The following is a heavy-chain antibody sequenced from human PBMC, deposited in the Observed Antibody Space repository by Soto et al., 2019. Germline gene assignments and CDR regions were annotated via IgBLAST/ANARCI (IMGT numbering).Heavy chain of an antibody. J-gene: IGHJ6*03. Sequence: QVQLQQWGAGLLKPSETLSLTCAVYGGSFSGYYWSWIRPPPGKGLEWIGEINHSGSTNYNPSLTRRVTISVDTYKNQCALKLSSGTAADTSVYYCAANYYGSGRYYYYYYMDVWGKGTTVTVSS. D-gene: IGHD3-10*01. CDR2: INHSGST. V-gene: IGHV4-34*01. CDR1: GGSFSGYY. CDR3: AANYYGSGRYYYYYYMDV.